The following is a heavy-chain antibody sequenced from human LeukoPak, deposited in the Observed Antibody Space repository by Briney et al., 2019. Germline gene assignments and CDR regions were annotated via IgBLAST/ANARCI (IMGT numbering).Heavy chain of an antibody. J-gene: IGHJ4*02. Sequence: GRSLRLSCAASGFTFDDYAVHWVRQAPGKGLEWVSGISWNSGSIGYADSVKGRFTISRDNAKNSLYLQMNSLRAEDTALYYCAKDMVEYSSSWLDYWGQGTLVTVSS. D-gene: IGHD6-6*01. CDR1: GFTFDDYA. CDR3: AKDMVEYSSSWLDY. CDR2: ISWNSGSI. V-gene: IGHV3-9*01.